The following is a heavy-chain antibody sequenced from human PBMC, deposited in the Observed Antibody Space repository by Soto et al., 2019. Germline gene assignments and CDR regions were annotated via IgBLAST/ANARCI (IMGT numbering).Heavy chain of an antibody. Sequence: EVQLLESGGGLVQPGGSLRLSCAASGFTFGIYAMSWVRQAPGKGLEWVSTIGYSGVSTYYADSVKGRFTISRDSSKNTLSPQMNSLRAEDTAVYFCAKDRDSYGPLYYFDSWGQGTLVTVSS. J-gene: IGHJ4*02. V-gene: IGHV3-23*01. CDR2: IGYSGVST. CDR3: AKDRDSYGPLYYFDS. CDR1: GFTFGIYA. D-gene: IGHD5-18*01.